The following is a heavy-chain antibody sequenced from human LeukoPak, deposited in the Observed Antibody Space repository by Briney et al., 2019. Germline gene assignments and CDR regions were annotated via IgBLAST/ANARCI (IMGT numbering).Heavy chain of an antibody. Sequence: PGGSLRLSCVASGFTFSSSWMSWVRQAPGKGLEWVANIKQDGSEKSYVESVRGRFTISRDNAKNSLYLQLNSLRAEDTALYYCASLDTAKQPLANHWGQGTLVTVSS. CDR3: ASLDTAKQPLANH. CDR1: GFTFSSSW. D-gene: IGHD5-18*01. V-gene: IGHV3-7*03. CDR2: IKQDGSEK. J-gene: IGHJ5*02.